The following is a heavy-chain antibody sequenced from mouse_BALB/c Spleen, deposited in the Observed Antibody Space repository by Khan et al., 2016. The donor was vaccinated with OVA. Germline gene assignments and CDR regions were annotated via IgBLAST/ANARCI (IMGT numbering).Heavy chain of an antibody. D-gene: IGHD2-3*01. CDR3: ARDGSRYNYAMDY. V-gene: IGHV3-2*02. Sequence: VQLKESGPGLVKPSQSLSLTCTVTGYSITSDYAWNWIRQFPGNKLEWMGYMSYSGSTSYNPSLKSRISITRDTSKNQFFLQLNSVTTEDTATXYCARDGSRYNYAMDYWGQGTAVTVSS. CDR2: MSYSGST. J-gene: IGHJ4*01. CDR1: GYSITSDYA.